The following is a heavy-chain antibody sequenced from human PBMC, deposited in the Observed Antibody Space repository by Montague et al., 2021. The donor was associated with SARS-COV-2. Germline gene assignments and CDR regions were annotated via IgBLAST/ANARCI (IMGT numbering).Heavy chain of an antibody. D-gene: IGHD5-24*01. Sequence: SETLSLTCAVTHARVVGLRCRSEDHTPGLQSPRDVVCRLRRGTYYNPSLKSRVTISVDTSKNQFSLKLSSVTAADTAVYYCARPRQLLRSYFDYWGQGTLVNVS. J-gene: IGHJ4*02. V-gene: IGHV4-34*01. CDR1: HARVVGLR. CDR3: ARPRQLLRSYFDY. CDR2: CRLRRGT.